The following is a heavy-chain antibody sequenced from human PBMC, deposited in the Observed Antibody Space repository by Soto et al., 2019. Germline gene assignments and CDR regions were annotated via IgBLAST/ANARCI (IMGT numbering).Heavy chain of an antibody. J-gene: IGHJ4*02. CDR1: GFTFSSYG. V-gene: IGHV3-30*18. CDR3: AKEGAGIDY. Sequence: PGGSLRLSCAASGFTFSSYGMHWVRQAPGKGLEWVAVISYDGSNKYYADSVKGRFTISRDNSKNTLYLQMNSLRAEDTAVYYCAKEGAGIDYWGQGTLVTVSS. CDR2: ISYDGSNK. D-gene: IGHD3-16*01.